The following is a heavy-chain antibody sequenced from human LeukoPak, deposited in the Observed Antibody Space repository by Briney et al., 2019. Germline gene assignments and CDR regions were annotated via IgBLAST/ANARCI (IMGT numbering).Heavy chain of an antibody. CDR2: IYYSGST. D-gene: IGHD6-19*01. Sequence: PSETLSLTCTVSGGSISSGGYYWSWIRQHPGKGLEWIGYIYYSGSTYYNPSLKSRVTISVDTSKNQFSLKLSSVTTADTAVYYCARGSAWYFVYWGQGTLVTVSS. J-gene: IGHJ4*02. V-gene: IGHV4-31*03. CDR3: ARGSAWYFVY. CDR1: GGSISSGGYY.